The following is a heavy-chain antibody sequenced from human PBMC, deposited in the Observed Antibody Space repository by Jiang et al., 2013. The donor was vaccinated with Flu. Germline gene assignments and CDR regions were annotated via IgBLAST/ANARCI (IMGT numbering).Heavy chain of an antibody. D-gene: IGHD4-17*01. CDR3: ARGSDYGVPTDY. CDR1: GGSFSDYY. V-gene: IGHV4-59*01. J-gene: IGHJ4*02. Sequence: LLKPSETLSLTCAVYGGSFSDYYWSWIRQPPGKGLEWIGYIFYTGGTDYNPSLKSRVTISLDTSKKQFSLKVRSVTAADTAVYYCARGSDYGVPTDYWGQGTLVTVSS. CDR2: IFYTGGT.